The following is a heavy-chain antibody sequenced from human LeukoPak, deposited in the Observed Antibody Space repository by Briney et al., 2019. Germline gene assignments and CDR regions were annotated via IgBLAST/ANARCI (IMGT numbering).Heavy chain of an antibody. CDR2: IYYSGST. V-gene: IGHV4-39*01. CDR1: GGSISSSSDY. J-gene: IGHJ4*02. CDR3: ASSGWYKLNYFDY. D-gene: IGHD6-19*01. Sequence: SETLSLTCTVSGGSISSSSDYWGWVRQPPGKGLEWIGSIYYSGSTYYNPSLKSRVTISVDTSESQCSLKLSSVTAADTAVYYCASSGWYKLNYFDYWGQGTLVTVSS.